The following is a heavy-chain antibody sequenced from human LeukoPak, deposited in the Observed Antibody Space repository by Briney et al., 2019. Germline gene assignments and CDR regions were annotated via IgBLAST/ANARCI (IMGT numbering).Heavy chain of an antibody. J-gene: IGHJ1*01. D-gene: IGHD2-21*02. CDR2: IYYSGST. V-gene: IGHV4-31*03. Sequence: SETLSLTCTVSGGSISSGGYYWSWIRQHPGKGLEWIGYIYYSGSTYYNPSLKSRVTISVDTSKNQFSLKLSSVTAADTAVYYCASIVVVTTISEYFQHWGQGTLVTVSS. CDR3: ASIVVVTTISEYFQH. CDR1: GGSISSGGYY.